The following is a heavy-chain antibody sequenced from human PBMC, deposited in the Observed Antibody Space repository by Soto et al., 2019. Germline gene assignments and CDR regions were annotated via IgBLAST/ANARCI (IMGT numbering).Heavy chain of an antibody. D-gene: IGHD6-6*01. J-gene: IGHJ6*02. CDR1: GGTFSSYA. V-gene: IGHV1-69*13. CDR2: IIPIFGTA. Sequence: SVKVSCKASGGTFSSYAISWVRQAPGQGLEWMGGIIPIFGTANYAQKFQGRVTITADESTSTAYMELSSLRSEDTAVYYCARASSSSRRLYYYYYYGMDVWGQGTTVTVSS. CDR3: ARASSSSRRLYYYYYYGMDV.